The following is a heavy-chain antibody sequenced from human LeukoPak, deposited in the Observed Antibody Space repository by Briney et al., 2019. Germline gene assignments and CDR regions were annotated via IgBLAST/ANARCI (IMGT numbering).Heavy chain of an antibody. CDR3: ASFLAWELLRYDAFDI. V-gene: IGHV1-2*02. Sequence: GASVKVSCKASGYTFTGYYMHWVRQAPGQGLEWMGWINPNSGGTNYAQKFQGRVTMTRDTSISTAYMELSRLRSDDTAVYYCASFLAWELLRYDAFDIWGQGTMVTVSS. J-gene: IGHJ3*02. CDR2: INPNSGGT. CDR1: GYTFTGYY. D-gene: IGHD1-26*01.